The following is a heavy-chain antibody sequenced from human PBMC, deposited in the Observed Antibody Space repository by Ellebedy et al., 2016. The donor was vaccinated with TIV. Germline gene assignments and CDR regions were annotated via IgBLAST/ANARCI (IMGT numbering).Heavy chain of an antibody. V-gene: IGHV3-23*01. CDR2: ISGSGGST. D-gene: IGHD2-15*01. J-gene: IGHJ4*02. CDR3: ARGAATYYFDY. Sequence: GESLKISCAASGFTFSSYAMSWVRQAPGKGLEWVSAISGSGGSTYYADSVKGRFTISRDNSKNTLYLQMNSLRAEDTAVYYCARGAATYYFDYWGQGTLVTVSS. CDR1: GFTFSSYA.